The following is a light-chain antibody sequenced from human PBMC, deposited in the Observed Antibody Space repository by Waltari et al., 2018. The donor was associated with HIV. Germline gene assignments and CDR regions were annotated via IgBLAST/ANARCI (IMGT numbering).Light chain of an antibody. J-gene: IGKJ1*01. CDR2: WAS. V-gene: IGKV4-1*01. CDR1: QSVLYSSNNKNY. Sequence: DIVMTQSPDSLAVSLGERATINCESSQSVLYSSNNKNYLAWYQQKPGQPPKLLLYWASTRESGVPDRFSGGGSGTAFTLTSSSLQAEDVAVYYCQQYYTTPRTFGQGTKVEIK. CDR3: QQYYTTPRT.